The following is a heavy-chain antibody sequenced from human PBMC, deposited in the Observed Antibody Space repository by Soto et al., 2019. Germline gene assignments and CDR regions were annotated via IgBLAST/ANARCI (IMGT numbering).Heavy chain of an antibody. D-gene: IGHD2-8*01. V-gene: IGHV1-69*02. Sequence: ASVKVSCKASGGTFSSYTISWVRQAPGQGLEWMGRIIPILGIANYAQKFQGRVTITADKSTSTAYMELSSLRSEDTAVYYCARAGPNTGHANWFDPWGQGTLVTVSS. CDR2: IIPILGIA. J-gene: IGHJ5*02. CDR3: ARAGPNTGHANWFDP. CDR1: GGTFSSYT.